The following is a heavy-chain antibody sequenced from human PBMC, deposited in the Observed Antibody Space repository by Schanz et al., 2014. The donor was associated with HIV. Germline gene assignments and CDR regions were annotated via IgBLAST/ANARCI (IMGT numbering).Heavy chain of an antibody. CDR2: IIRIFGSA. J-gene: IGHJ5*02. D-gene: IGHD3-22*01. V-gene: IGHV1-69*13. Sequence: QVHLVQSGAELKKPGASVTVSCETSGYIFTNYGISWVRQAPGQGLEWMGGIIRIFGSANYAPKFQDKVTITADESTSTAYMELSSLTSDDTAVYFCAGSSEYSSGWYVLWGQGTLVTVSS. CDR1: GYIFTNYG. CDR3: AGSSEYSSGWYVL.